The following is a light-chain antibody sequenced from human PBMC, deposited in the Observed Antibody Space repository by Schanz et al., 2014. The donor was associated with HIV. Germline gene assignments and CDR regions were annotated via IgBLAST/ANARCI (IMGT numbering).Light chain of an antibody. Sequence: EIVMTQSPGTLSVSPGERATLSCRASQTVSNNLAWYQQKPGQAPRLLIYGASTRVTGIPARFSGSGSGTEFTLTISSLQSEDFAVYYCLAVGTFGQGTRVEIK. CDR2: GAS. CDR1: QTVSNN. CDR3: LAVGT. V-gene: IGKV3-15*01. J-gene: IGKJ1*01.